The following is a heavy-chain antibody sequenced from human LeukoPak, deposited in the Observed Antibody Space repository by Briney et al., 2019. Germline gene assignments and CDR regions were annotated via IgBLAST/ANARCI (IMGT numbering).Heavy chain of an antibody. V-gene: IGHV1-46*01. CDR2: INPSGGST. J-gene: IGHJ4*02. CDR3: ARVNGRYFDWLPFDY. D-gene: IGHD3-9*01. Sequence: ASVKVSCKASGYTFTSYYMHWVRQAPGQGLDWMGIINPSGGSTSYAQKFQGRVTMTRDTSTSTVYMELSSLRSEDTAVYYCARVNGRYFDWLPFDYWGQGTLVTVSS. CDR1: GYTFTSYY.